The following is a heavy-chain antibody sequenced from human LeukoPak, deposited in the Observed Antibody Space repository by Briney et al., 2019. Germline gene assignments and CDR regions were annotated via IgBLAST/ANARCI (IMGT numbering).Heavy chain of an antibody. V-gene: IGHV1-69*05. CDR2: IIPIFGTA. CDR1: GGTFSSYA. CDR3: ARDHSHAFDI. D-gene: IGHD1-26*01. J-gene: IGHJ3*02. Sequence: SVKVSCKASGGTFSSYAISWVRQAPGQGLEWMGGIIPIFGTANYAQKFQGRVTITTDESTSTAYMELSNLRSEDTAVYYCARDHSHAFDIWGQGTMVTVSS.